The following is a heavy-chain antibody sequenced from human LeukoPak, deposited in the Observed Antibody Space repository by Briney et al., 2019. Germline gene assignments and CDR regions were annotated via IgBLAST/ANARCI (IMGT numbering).Heavy chain of an antibody. J-gene: IGHJ4*02. Sequence: GGSLRLSCAASGFIFSNYAMSWVRQAPGKGLEWVSAIGGSGGSTFYADSVKGRFTISRDNSRKTLYLQMNSLRAEDTAVYYCAKTGGHYYESSASYYPDYWGQGTLVTVSS. V-gene: IGHV3-23*01. CDR3: AKTGGHYYESSASYYPDY. CDR1: GFIFSNYA. D-gene: IGHD3-22*01. CDR2: IGGSGGST.